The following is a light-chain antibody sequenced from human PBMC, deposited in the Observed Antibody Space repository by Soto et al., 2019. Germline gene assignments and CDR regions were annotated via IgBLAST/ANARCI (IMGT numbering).Light chain of an antibody. Sequence: DIQMTQSPSSLSASVGDRVTITCQASQDISNYLNWYQQKPGKATKLLIYDASNLATGVPSRFSGSGSGTDFTFCISSLQPEDIASYYCQHYDNLPPYTCGQGPKLEI. J-gene: IGKJ2*01. CDR2: DAS. CDR1: QDISNY. V-gene: IGKV1-33*01. CDR3: QHYDNLPPYT.